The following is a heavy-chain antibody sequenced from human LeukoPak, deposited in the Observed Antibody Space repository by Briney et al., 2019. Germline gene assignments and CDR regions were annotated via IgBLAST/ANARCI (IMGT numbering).Heavy chain of an antibody. CDR3: AKDAVIKQQLAYTSGGYMDV. J-gene: IGHJ6*03. CDR1: GFTFSSYS. V-gene: IGHV3-30*02. D-gene: IGHD6-13*01. CDR2: IRYDGSNK. Sequence: PGGSLRLSCAASGFTFSSYSMNWVRQAPGKGLEWVAFIRYDGSNKYYADSVKGRFTISRDNSKNTLYLQMNSLRAEDTAVYYCAKDAVIKQQLAYTSGGYMDVWGKGTTVTISS.